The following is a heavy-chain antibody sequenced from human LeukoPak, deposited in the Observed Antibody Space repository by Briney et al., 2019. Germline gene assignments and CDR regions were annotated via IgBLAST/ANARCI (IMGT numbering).Heavy chain of an antibody. D-gene: IGHD3-10*01. V-gene: IGHV1-69*06. J-gene: IGHJ5*02. CDR3: ARADPFYGAGSYAGSWFDP. CDR2: IIPMFGTA. CDR1: GGTFSSYA. Sequence: ASVKVSCKASGGTFSSYAISWVRQAPGQGLEWMGGIIPMFGTANYAQKLQGRVTITAEKSTSTAYMVLSSLRSEDTAVYYCARADPFYGAGSYAGSWFDPWGQGTLVTVSS.